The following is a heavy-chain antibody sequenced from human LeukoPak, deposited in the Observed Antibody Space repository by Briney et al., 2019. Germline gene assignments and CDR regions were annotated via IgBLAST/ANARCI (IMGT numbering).Heavy chain of an antibody. J-gene: IGHJ4*02. CDR2: ISSSNNYI. CDR3: ARNQSYYGSGSYRGLYYFDY. D-gene: IGHD3-10*01. Sequence: PGGSLRLSCPASGFTFSSYSMNWVRHAPGKGLEWVSSISSSNNYIYYADSVKGRFTISRDNAKNSLYLQMNSLRAEDTAVYYCARNQSYYGSGSYRGLYYFDYWGQGTLVTVSS. V-gene: IGHV3-21*01. CDR1: GFTFSSYS.